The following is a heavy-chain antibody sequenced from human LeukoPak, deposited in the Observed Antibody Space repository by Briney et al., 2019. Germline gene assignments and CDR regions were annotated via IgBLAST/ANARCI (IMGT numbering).Heavy chain of an antibody. Sequence: GGSLRLSCAASGFTFSSYSMNWVRQAPGKGLEWVSSISSSSSYIYYADSVKGRFTISRDNAKNSLYLQMNSLRAEDTAVYYCARDGIAAAGRGGGDYYYYMDVWGKGTTVTVSS. D-gene: IGHD6-13*01. CDR2: ISSSSSYI. J-gene: IGHJ6*03. V-gene: IGHV3-21*01. CDR1: GFTFSSYS. CDR3: ARDGIAAAGRGGGDYYYYMDV.